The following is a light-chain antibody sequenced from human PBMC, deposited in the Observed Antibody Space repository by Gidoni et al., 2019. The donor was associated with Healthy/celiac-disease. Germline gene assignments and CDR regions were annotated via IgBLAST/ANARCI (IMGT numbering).Light chain of an antibody. J-gene: IGLJ2*01. CDR3: QAWDSSTVV. Sequence: SYEVTQPPSVSVSPGQTASLTCSGDKLGDKYACWYQLKPGQSPVLVIYQNTKRPSGIPERFSGSKSGNTATLTISGTQAMDEADYYCQAWDSSTVVFGGGTKLTVL. CDR1: KLGDKY. CDR2: QNT. V-gene: IGLV3-1*01.